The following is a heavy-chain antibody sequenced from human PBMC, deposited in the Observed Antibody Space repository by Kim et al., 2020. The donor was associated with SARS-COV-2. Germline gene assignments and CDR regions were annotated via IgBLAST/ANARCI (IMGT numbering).Heavy chain of an antibody. V-gene: IGHV3-23*01. Sequence: GGSLRLSCAASGFTFSSYAMSWVRQAPGKGLEWVSAISGSGGSTYYADSVKGRFTISRDNSKNTLYLQMNSLRAEDTAVYYCAKERSQSRIILTGPEYYGMDVWGQGTTVTVSS. CDR2: ISGSGGST. D-gene: IGHD3-9*01. J-gene: IGHJ6*02. CDR3: AKERSQSRIILTGPEYYGMDV. CDR1: GFTFSSYA.